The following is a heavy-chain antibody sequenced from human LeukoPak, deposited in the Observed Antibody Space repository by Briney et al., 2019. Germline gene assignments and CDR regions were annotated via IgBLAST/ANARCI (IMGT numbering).Heavy chain of an antibody. D-gene: IGHD2/OR15-2a*01. CDR2: TSFDGSNQ. CDR1: GFTFSTYG. CDR3: AKGIRDLSWLPSFDW. J-gene: IGHJ4*02. Sequence: PGRSLRLSCAASGFTFSTYGMHWVRQAPGKGLEWVAVTSFDGSNQYYADSVKGRFTISRDNFKSTLFLQMNSLTAEDTAVYYCAKGIRDLSWLPSFDWWGQGIQVTVSS. V-gene: IGHV3-30*18.